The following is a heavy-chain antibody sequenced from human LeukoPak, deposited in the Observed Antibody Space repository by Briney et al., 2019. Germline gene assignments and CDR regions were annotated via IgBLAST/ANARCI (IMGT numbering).Heavy chain of an antibody. D-gene: IGHD6-13*01. CDR2: ISAYNGNT. J-gene: IGHJ4*02. CDR3: ARTDKYSSSWEIDY. CDR1: GYTFTSYG. V-gene: IGHV1-18*01. Sequence: ASVKVSCKASGYTFTSYGISWVRQAPGQGLEWMGWISAYNGNTNYAQKLQGRVTMTTDTSTSTAYMELRSLRSDDTAVYYCARTDKYSSSWEIDYWGQGTLVTVSS.